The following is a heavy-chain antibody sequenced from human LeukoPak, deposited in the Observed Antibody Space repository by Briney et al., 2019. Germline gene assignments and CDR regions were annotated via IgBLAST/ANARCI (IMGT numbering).Heavy chain of an antibody. Sequence: GGSLRLSCAASGFTFSSYAMSWVRQAPGKGLEWVSAISGSGGSTYYADSVKGRFTISRDNSKNTPYLQMNSLRAEDTAVYYCAEVRQRSTVTTKGAQHYWGQGTLVTVSS. CDR3: AEVRQRSTVTTKGAQHY. V-gene: IGHV3-23*01. CDR1: GFTFSSYA. J-gene: IGHJ4*02. CDR2: ISGSGGST. D-gene: IGHD4-17*01.